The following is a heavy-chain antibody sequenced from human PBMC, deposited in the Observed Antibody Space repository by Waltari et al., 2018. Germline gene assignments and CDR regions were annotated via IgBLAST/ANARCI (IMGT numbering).Heavy chain of an antibody. CDR2: INQDVPDK. CDR3: ARDVPNGYFDY. D-gene: IGHD1-1*01. Sequence: EVHLVQSGGGLIQPGGSLRLSCGVSGFTFKNYWMNWFRQAPGKGLEWVANINQDVPDKNYVDSVEGRFTISRDNAQNSVYLQMNSLRAEDTAVYYCARDVPNGYFDYWGSGTLVTVSS. V-gene: IGHV3-7*01. CDR1: GFTFKNYW. J-gene: IGHJ4*02.